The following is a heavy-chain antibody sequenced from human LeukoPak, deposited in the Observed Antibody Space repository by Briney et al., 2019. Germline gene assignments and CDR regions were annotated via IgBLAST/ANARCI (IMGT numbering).Heavy chain of an antibody. Sequence: GGSLRLSCAASGFTFSSYSMNWVRQAPGKGLEWVSVIYSGGTTYYADSVKGRFTISRDNSKNTLYLQMNSLRAEDTAVYYCARSSGYSYGPGGDAFDIWGQGTMVTVSS. V-gene: IGHV3-66*01. CDR2: IYSGGTT. D-gene: IGHD5-18*01. CDR1: GFTFSSYS. CDR3: ARSSGYSYGPGGDAFDI. J-gene: IGHJ3*02.